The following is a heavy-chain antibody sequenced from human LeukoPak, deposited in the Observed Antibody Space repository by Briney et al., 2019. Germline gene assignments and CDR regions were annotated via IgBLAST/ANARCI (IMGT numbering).Heavy chain of an antibody. CDR1: GFTFSDYY. V-gene: IGHV3-11*03. CDR2: ISSSSSYT. D-gene: IGHD3-22*01. Sequence: PGGSLRLSCAASGFTFSDYYMSWIRQAPGKGLEWVSYISSSSSYTNYADSVKGRFTISRDNAKNSLYLQMNSLRAEDTAVYYCARSYSSGYHPFDYWGQGTLVTVSS. CDR3: ARSYSSGYHPFDY. J-gene: IGHJ4*02.